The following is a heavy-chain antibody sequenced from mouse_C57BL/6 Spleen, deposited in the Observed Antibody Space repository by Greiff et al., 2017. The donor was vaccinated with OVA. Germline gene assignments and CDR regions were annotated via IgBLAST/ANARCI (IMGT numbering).Heavy chain of an antibody. CDR1: GFNIKDYY. D-gene: IGHD1-1*01. CDR2: IDPEDGET. Sequence: DVHLVESGAELVKPGASVKLSCTASGFNIKDYYMHWVKQRTEQGLEWIGRIDPEDGETKYAPKFQGKATITADTSSNTAYLQLSSLTSEDTAVYYCARATTVVGGYYFDYWGQGTTLTVSS. CDR3: ARATTVVGGYYFDY. V-gene: IGHV14-2*01. J-gene: IGHJ2*01.